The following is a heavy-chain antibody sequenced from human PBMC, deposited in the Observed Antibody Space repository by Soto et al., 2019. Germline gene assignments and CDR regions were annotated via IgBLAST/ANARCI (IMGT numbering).Heavy chain of an antibody. CDR1: GGTFSSYA. D-gene: IGHD5-12*01. Sequence: GASVKVSCKASGGTFSSYAISWVRQAPGQGLEWMGGIIPIFGTANYAQKFQGRVTITADESTSTAYMELSSLRSEDTAVYYCARGRYSGSTIWGLFDYWGQGTLVTVPS. V-gene: IGHV1-69*13. J-gene: IGHJ4*02. CDR2: IIPIFGTA. CDR3: ARGRYSGSTIWGLFDY.